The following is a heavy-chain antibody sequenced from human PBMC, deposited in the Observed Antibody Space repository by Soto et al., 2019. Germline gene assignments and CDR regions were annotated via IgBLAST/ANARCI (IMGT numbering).Heavy chain of an antibody. V-gene: IGHV3-23*01. CDR1: GFKFSNYA. J-gene: IGHJ4*02. CDR3: AKDRRAGGNSAFYFDF. CDR2: ISATGGGT. Sequence: GGSLRLSCAASGFKFSNYAMSWWRQAPGKGLEWVSLISATGGGTYYADSVKGRFTISRDNSHNTLYLQVHSLTAEDTAVYYCAKDRRAGGNSAFYFDFWGQGAQVTVSS. D-gene: IGHD3-16*01.